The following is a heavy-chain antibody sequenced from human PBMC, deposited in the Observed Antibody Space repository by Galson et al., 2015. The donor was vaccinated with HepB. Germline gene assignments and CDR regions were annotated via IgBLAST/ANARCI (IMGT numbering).Heavy chain of an antibody. J-gene: IGHJ4*02. CDR2: IGPTFGTP. D-gene: IGHD4-17*01. V-gene: IGHV1-69*13. CDR3: ARDPDYGDYADY. CDR1: GGTFSSNI. Sequence: SVKVSCKASGGTFSSNIINWVRQAPGQGLEWVGGIGPTFGTPKYAQKFQGRVTITADESTSTTYMELSSLRSDDTAVYFCARDPDYGDYADYWGQGTLVTVSS.